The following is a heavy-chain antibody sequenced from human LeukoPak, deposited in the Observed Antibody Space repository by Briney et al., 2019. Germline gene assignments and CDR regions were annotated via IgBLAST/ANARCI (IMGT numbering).Heavy chain of an antibody. J-gene: IGHJ4*02. CDR3: AEDPGYCSGGSCSTLDS. D-gene: IGHD2-15*01. CDR1: GFSFSSYG. CDR2: ISYDGSNK. V-gene: IGHV3-30*18. Sequence: GGSLRLSCAASGFSFSSYGMHWVRQAPGKGLEWVAVISYDGSNKFYADSVKGRFIISRDNSKNTLYLQMKSLRAEDTAVYYCAEDPGYCSGGSCSTLDSWGQGTLVTVSS.